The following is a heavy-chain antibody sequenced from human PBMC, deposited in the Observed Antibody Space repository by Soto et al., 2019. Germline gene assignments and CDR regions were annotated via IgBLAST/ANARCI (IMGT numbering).Heavy chain of an antibody. D-gene: IGHD6-19*01. Sequence: SVKVSCKASGFTFTSSAVQWVRQARGQRLEWIGWIVVGSGNTNYAQKFQERVTITRDMSTSTAYMELSSLRSEDTAVCYCAAEVAVAGYYYYGMDVWGQGTTVTVSS. V-gene: IGHV1-58*01. CDR1: GFTFTSSA. CDR3: AAEVAVAGYYYYGMDV. J-gene: IGHJ6*02. CDR2: IVVGSGNT.